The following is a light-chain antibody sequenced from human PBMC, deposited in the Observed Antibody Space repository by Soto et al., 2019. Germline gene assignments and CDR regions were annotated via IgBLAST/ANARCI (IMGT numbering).Light chain of an antibody. V-gene: IGLV1-44*01. CDR1: NSNIGSNT. CDR2: YDN. Sequence: QSVLTQPPSASGTPGQRVTLSCSGSNSNIGSNTVNWYQQLPGTAPKLLIYYDNLRPSGVPDRISGSKSGTSASLAISGLQSDDEADYYCSSYAGSSTIVVFGGGTKLTVL. J-gene: IGLJ2*01. CDR3: SSYAGSSTIVV.